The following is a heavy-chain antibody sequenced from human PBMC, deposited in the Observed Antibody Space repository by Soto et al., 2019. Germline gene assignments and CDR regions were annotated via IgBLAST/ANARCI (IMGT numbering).Heavy chain of an antibody. CDR3: ARIPEIVGATIPSDY. J-gene: IGHJ4*02. V-gene: IGHV1-18*04. CDR1: GYTFTSYG. Sequence: ASVKVSCKASGYTFTSYGISWVRQAPGQGLEWMGWISAYNGNTNYAQKLQGRVTMTTDTSTSTAYMELRSLRSDDTAVYYCARIPEIVGATIPSDYWGQGTLVTVSS. CDR2: ISAYNGNT. D-gene: IGHD1-26*01.